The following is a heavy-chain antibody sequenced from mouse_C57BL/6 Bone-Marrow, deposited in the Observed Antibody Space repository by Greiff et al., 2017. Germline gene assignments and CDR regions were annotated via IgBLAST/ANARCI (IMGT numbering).Heavy chain of an antibody. V-gene: IGHV2-2*01. CDR2: IWSGGST. Sequence: QVQLKESGPGLVQPSQSLSITCTVSGFSLTSYGVHWVRQSPGKGLEWLGVIWSGGSTDYNAAFISRLSISKDNSKSQVFFKMNSLQADDTAIYYCASQTAQAPWFAYWGQGTLVTVSA. D-gene: IGHD3-2*02. J-gene: IGHJ3*01. CDR1: GFSLTSYG. CDR3: ASQTAQAPWFAY.